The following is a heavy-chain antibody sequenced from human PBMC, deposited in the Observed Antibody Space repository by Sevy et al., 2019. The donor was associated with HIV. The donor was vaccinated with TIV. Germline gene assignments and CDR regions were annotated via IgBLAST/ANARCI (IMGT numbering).Heavy chain of an antibody. V-gene: IGHV3-64D*06. J-gene: IGHJ4*02. Sequence: GGSLRLSCSASGFTFSSYAMHWVRQAPGKGLEYVSAISSNGGSTYDADSVKGRFTISRDNSKNTLYLQMSSLRAEDTAVYYCVKDPGGCSGGSCYQTTGFLDYWGQGTLVTVSS. CDR1: GFTFSSYA. CDR2: ISSNGGST. CDR3: VKDPGGCSGGSCYQTTGFLDY. D-gene: IGHD2-15*01.